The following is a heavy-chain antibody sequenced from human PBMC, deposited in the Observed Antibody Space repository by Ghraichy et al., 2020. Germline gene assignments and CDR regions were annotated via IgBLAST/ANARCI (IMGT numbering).Heavy chain of an antibody. J-gene: IGHJ4*02. CDR2: ISHSGST. CDR1: GWSFSGYS. D-gene: IGHD1-1*01. Sequence: SETLSLTCAVYGWSFSGYSWSWVRQPPGKGLEWIGEISHSGSTNYNPSLKSRVTISVDTSKNQFSLKLSSVTAADTSVYYCARLLERRSLNDYWGQGTLVTVSS. V-gene: IGHV4-34*01. CDR3: ARLLERRSLNDY.